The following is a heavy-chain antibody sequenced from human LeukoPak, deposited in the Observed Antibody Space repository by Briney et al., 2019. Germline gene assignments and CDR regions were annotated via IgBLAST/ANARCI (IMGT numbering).Heavy chain of an antibody. CDR2: INPNSGGT. CDR1: GYTFTSYY. Sequence: PVASVKVSCKASGYTFTSYYMHWVRQAPGQGLEWMGWINPNSGGTNYAQKFQGRVTMTRDTSISTAYMELSRLRSDDTAVYYCARVPPIVGAPPDYWGQGTLVTVSS. CDR3: ARVPPIVGAPPDY. V-gene: IGHV1-2*02. J-gene: IGHJ4*02. D-gene: IGHD1-26*01.